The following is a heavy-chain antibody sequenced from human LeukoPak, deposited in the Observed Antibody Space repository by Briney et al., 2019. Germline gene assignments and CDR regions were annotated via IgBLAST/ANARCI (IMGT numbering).Heavy chain of an antibody. CDR1: GFTFSSNY. Sequence: PGGSLRLSCAASGFTFSSNYMSWVRQAPGKGLEWVSVIYSGGSTYYADSVKDRLTISRDNSNNTLHLQMNNLQAADTAVDYYARDMAIVVVPAAISFDFWGQGTLV. J-gene: IGHJ4*02. D-gene: IGHD2-2*03. V-gene: IGHV3-66*01. CDR3: ARDMAIVVVPAAISFDF. CDR2: IYSGGST.